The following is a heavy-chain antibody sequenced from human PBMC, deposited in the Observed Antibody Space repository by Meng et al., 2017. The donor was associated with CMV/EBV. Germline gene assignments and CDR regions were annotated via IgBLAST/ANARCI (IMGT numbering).Heavy chain of an antibody. Sequence: ASVKVSCKASGYTFTSYGISWVRQAPGQGLEWMGWISVYNGNTSYAQKFQGRVTMTTDTSTRTAYMELRSLRSDDTAVYYCARVGPRSSSSRGYFDYWGQGTLVTVSS. D-gene: IGHD6-13*01. CDR3: ARVGPRSSSSRGYFDY. CDR1: GYTFTSYG. CDR2: ISVYNGNT. V-gene: IGHV1-18*01. J-gene: IGHJ4*02.